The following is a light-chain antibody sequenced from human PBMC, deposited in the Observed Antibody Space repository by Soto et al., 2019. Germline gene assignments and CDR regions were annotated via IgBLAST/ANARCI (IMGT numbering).Light chain of an antibody. V-gene: IGKV3-20*01. CDR2: GAS. Sequence: EIVLTQSPGTLSLSPGEGATLSCRASQSVSNNFLSWYQQKPGQAPRLLIYGASSRATGIPDRFSGSGSGTDFTLTISRLEPEDFAVFDCQQYANLPLTFGGGNKVEIK. CDR1: QSVSNNF. CDR3: QQYANLPLT. J-gene: IGKJ4*01.